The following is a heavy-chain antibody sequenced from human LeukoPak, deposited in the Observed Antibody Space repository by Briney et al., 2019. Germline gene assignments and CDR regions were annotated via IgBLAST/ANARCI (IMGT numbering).Heavy chain of an antibody. D-gene: IGHD5-24*01. Sequence: SETLSLTCTVSGGSINSYYWSWIRQPPGKGLEWIGYIYYSGSTNYNPSLKSRVTISVDTSKNQFSLKLSSVTAADTAVYYCARVRDGYKYSYLDYWGQGTLVTVSS. CDR3: ARVRDGYKYSYLDY. CDR2: IYYSGST. J-gene: IGHJ4*02. CDR1: GGSINSYY. V-gene: IGHV4-59*01.